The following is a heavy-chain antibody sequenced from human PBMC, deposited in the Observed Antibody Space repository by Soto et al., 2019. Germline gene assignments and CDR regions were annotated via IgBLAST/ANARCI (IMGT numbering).Heavy chain of an antibody. Sequence: QVQLVQSGAEVKKPGSSVKVSCKASGGTFSIYAVSWVRQAPGQGLEWMGGIIPIIGTRNYAQRFQGRITITGDESTSTAYMELSSLKSEDTAVYYCASDLGSGYDPGDYWGQGTLVTVSS. CDR1: GGTFSIYA. V-gene: IGHV1-69*12. J-gene: IGHJ4*02. CDR3: ASDLGSGYDPGDY. D-gene: IGHD5-12*01. CDR2: IIPIIGTR.